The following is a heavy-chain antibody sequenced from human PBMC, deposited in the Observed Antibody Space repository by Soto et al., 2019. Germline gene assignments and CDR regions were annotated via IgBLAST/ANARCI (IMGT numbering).Heavy chain of an antibody. V-gene: IGHV1-3*01. CDR1: GYTFTSYP. D-gene: IGHD4-17*01. J-gene: IGHJ3*02. CDR2: IHPGNGDT. CDR3: KRLHTVTTSSRAFDI. Sequence: APVKVSCKASGYTFTSYPLHWVRQAPGQSFEWMGWIHPGNGDTKYSQKFQGRVTFTRDASATAAYMDLSGLRSEDTALYYCKRLHTVTTSSRAFDICGEGTMVTVSS.